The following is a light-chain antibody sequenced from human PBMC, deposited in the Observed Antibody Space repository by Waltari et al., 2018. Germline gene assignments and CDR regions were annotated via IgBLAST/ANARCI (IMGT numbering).Light chain of an antibody. CDR2: AAS. CDR3: QQSYSTPRIT. CDR1: QSISSY. V-gene: IGKV1-39*01. Sequence: DIQMTHSPSSLSASVGARVTITCRASQSISSYLNWYQQKPGKAPKLLIYAASSLQSGVQSRFSGSGSGTDFTLTISSLQPEDFATYYCQQSYSTPRITFGQGTRLEIK. J-gene: IGKJ5*01.